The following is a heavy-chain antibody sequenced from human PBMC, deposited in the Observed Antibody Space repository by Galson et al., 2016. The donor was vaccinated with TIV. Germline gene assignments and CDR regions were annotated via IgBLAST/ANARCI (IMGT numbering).Heavy chain of an antibody. CDR2: ITRNSGTI. CDR1: GFSFSSYS. D-gene: IGHD5-18*01. V-gene: IGHV3-48*04. CDR3: ARDLLGESYGNFDY. J-gene: IGHJ4*02. Sequence: SLRLSCAASGFSFSSYSVNWVRQAPGKGLEWVSHITRNSGTIYYADSVKGRFTISRDNAENTLFLQMNSLRAEDTAVYYCARDLLGESYGNFDYWGQGALVTVSS.